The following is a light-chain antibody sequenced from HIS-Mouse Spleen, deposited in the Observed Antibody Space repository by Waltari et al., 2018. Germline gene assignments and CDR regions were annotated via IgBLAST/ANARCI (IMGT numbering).Light chain of an antibody. V-gene: IGLV2-23*01. J-gene: IGLJ3*02. CDR1: SSDVGSYNL. Sequence: QSALTQPASVSGSPGQSITISCTGTSSDVGSYNLVSWYLQHPDKAPKLMIYEGSKRPSGVSNRFSGSKSGNTACLTISGLQAEDEADYYCCSYAGSSTLVFGGGTTLTVL. CDR2: EGS. CDR3: CSYAGSSTLV.